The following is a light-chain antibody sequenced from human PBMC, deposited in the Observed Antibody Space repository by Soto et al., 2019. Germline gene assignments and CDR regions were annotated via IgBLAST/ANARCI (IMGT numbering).Light chain of an antibody. V-gene: IGLV2-14*01. Sequence: QSALTQPASVSGSPGQSITISCTGTSSDVGGYNFVSWYQHHPGKAPKLIIYEVTTRPSGVSNRFSASKSGNTASLTISGLQAEDEADYYCSAYTNTSTLVGFGGVTKLTVL. CDR2: EVT. J-gene: IGLJ2*01. CDR1: SSDVGGYNF. CDR3: SAYTNTSTLVG.